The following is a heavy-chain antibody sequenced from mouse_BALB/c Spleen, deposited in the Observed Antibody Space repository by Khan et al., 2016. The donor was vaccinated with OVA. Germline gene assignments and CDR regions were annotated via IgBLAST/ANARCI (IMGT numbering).Heavy chain of an antibody. V-gene: IGHV5-6-3*01. J-gene: IGHJ2*01. CDR1: GFTFSSYG. CDR3: ERKARKIN. CDR2: INSNGGST. Sequence: EVELVESGGGLVQPGGSLKLSCAASGFTFSSYGMSWVRQTPDKRLELVATINSNGGSTYYPDSVKGRFTISRDNAKNTMDLERSSLKTKNTAMYYCERKARKINWSQGTTLTVSS.